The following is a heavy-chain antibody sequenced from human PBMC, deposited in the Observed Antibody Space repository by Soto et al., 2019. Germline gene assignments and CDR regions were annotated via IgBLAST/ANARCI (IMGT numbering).Heavy chain of an antibody. D-gene: IGHD2-15*01. Sequence: SETLSLTCTVSGGSITTGGYYWSWIRQLPGKGLEWIGHRYYSESTYYNPSLKSRVSISLDTSKNQFSLKLSFVTAADTAMYYCTRTKCSGGSCYSWSLDYWGQGTPVTAPQ. V-gene: IGHV4-31*03. CDR2: RYYSEST. J-gene: IGHJ4*02. CDR3: TRTKCSGGSCYSWSLDY. CDR1: GGSITTGGYY.